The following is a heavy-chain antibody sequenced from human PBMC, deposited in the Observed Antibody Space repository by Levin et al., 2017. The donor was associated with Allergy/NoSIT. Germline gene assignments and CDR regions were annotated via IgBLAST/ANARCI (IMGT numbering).Heavy chain of an antibody. D-gene: IGHD3-22*01. V-gene: IGHV1-46*01. CDR2: INPSGGST. J-gene: IGHJ4*02. CDR3: ARDLYYDSSGYDY. CDR1: GYTFTSYY. Sequence: GESLKISCKASGYTFTSYYMHWVRQAPGQGLEWMGIINPSGGSTSYAQKFQGRVTMTRDTSTSTVYLELSILRSEDTAVYYCARDLYYDSSGYDYWGQGTLVTVSS.